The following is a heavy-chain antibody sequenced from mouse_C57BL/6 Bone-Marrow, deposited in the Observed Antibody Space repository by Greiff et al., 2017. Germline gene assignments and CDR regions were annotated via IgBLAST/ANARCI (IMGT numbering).Heavy chain of an antibody. D-gene: IGHD2-2*01. Sequence: EVQRVESGGGLVQPKGSLKLSCAASGFSFNTYAMNWVRQAPGKGLEWVARIRSKSNNYATYYADSVKDRFTISRDDSESMLYLQMNNLKTEDTAMYYCVRQGMVTTGFDDWGQGTTLTVSS. J-gene: IGHJ2*01. V-gene: IGHV10-1*01. CDR1: GFSFNTYA. CDR2: IRSKSNNYAT. CDR3: VRQGMVTTGFDD.